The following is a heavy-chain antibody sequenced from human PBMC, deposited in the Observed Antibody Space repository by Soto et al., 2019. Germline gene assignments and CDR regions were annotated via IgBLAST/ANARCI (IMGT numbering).Heavy chain of an antibody. V-gene: IGHV1-3*01. CDR3: VRRSSSGWTCFDS. CDR2: INPDNGKT. D-gene: IGHD3-22*01. J-gene: IGHJ4*02. Sequence: QVQLVQSGAEVKKSGASVKVSCNASGYTFTGYTVHWVRQAPGQRLEWMGWINPDNGKTKYSQKFQGRVTLTGDTAASTADMELSGLRSEDTAAYICVRRSSSGWTCFDSWGQGTLVTVSS. CDR1: GYTFTGYT.